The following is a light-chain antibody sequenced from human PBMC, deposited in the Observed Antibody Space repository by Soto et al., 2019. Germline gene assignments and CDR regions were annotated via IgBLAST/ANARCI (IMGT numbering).Light chain of an antibody. CDR1: QSVLYSPNNKNY. CDR2: WAS. CDR3: QQYYRTPLT. Sequence: DLLLTPSPYSLSVSLGERATINCKSSQSVLYSPNNKNYLAWYQQKPGQPPKLLIYWASTRESGVPDRFSGSGSGTDFTLTISSLQAEDVAVYYCQQYYRTPLTFGGGTKVDIK. V-gene: IGKV4-1*01. J-gene: IGKJ4*01.